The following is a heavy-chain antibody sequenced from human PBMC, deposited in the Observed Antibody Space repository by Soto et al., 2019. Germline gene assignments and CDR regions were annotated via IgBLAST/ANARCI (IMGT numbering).Heavy chain of an antibody. D-gene: IGHD3-22*01. CDR1: GITISNYP. CDR2: ISGSGDRT. CDR3: VKDDGGYPSTAQH. Sequence: EVQLLESGGGLVQPGGSLRLSCAASGITISNYPMSWVRQAPGKGLDWVSGISGSGDRTYYADSAKGRFTISKDISMKSLSLQLDSLGVEDTAVYFCVKDDGGYPSTAQHWGQGTLVTVSS. V-gene: IGHV3-23*01. J-gene: IGHJ1*01.